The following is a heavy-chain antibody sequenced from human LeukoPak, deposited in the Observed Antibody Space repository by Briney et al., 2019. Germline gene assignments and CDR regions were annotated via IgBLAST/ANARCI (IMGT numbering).Heavy chain of an antibody. CDR1: GGSISSGSYY. CDR2: IYTSGST. D-gene: IGHD6-13*01. CDR3: ARDRPGGSSLDY. Sequence: SETLSLTCTVSGGSISSGSYYWSWIRQPAGKGLEWIGRIYTSGSTNYNPSLKSRVTISVDTSKNQFSLKLSSVTAADTAVYYCARDRPGGSSLDYWGQGTLVTVFS. V-gene: IGHV4-61*02. J-gene: IGHJ4*02.